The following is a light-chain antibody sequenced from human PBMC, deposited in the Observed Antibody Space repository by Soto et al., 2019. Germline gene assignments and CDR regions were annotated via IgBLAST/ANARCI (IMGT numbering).Light chain of an antibody. CDR1: SSNIGAGYD. Sequence: QSVLTQPPSVXXXXXXXXXXSCTGSSSNIGAGYDVHWYQQLPGTAPKLLIYGNSNRPSGVPDRFSGSKSGTSASLAITGLRAEDEADYYCQSYDSSLSGWVFGGGTKLTVL. J-gene: IGLJ3*02. CDR2: GNS. CDR3: QSYDSSLSGWV. V-gene: IGLV1-40*01.